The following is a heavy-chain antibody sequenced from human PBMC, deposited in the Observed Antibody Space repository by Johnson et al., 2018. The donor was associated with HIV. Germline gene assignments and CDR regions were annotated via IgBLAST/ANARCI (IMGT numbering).Heavy chain of an antibody. V-gene: IGHV3-11*04. CDR3: ARDHGWSRGWLFDAFDI. CDR1: GFIFSDYY. CDR2: ISSSGSTI. J-gene: IGHJ3*02. Sequence: QEQLVESGGGLVKPGGSLRLSCAASGFIFSDYYMSWIRQAPGKGLEWVSYISSSGSTIYYADSVKGRFTISGDNAKNSLYLQMNSLRPEDTAVYYCARDHGWSRGWLFDAFDIWGQGTMVTVSS. D-gene: IGHD6-19*01.